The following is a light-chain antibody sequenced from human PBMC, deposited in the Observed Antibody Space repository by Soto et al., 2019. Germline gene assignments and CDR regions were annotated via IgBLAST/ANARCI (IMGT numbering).Light chain of an antibody. V-gene: IGKV2D-29*02. J-gene: IGKJ5*01. CDR3: MQSTQLPPT. Sequence: DVVMTQTPLSLSVAPGQPASISCKSSQSLLHITGETFLFWYIQKQGQSPQLXIYEVSTRVSGVPDRVSGSGSGTEFTLEISRVETDDVGIYYCMQSTQLPPTFGQGTRLEIK. CDR2: EVS. CDR1: QSLLHITGETF.